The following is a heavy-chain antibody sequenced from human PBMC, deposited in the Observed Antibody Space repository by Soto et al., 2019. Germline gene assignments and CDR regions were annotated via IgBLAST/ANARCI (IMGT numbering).Heavy chain of an antibody. CDR1: GFTVSSNY. CDR3: ARDRVESGYPVSVQH. V-gene: IGHV3-53*01. Sequence: EVQLVEFGGGLIQPGGSLRLSCAASGFTVSSNYMSWVRQAPGKGLEWVSVIYSGGSTYYADSVKGRFTISRDNSTNTLHIQMNSLRAEETAVYHCARDRVESGYPVSVQHWGEGTLITVSS. J-gene: IGHJ1*01. CDR2: IYSGGST. D-gene: IGHD3-22*01.